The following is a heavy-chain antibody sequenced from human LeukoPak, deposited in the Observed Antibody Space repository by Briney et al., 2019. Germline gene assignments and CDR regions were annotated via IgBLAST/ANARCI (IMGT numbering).Heavy chain of an antibody. CDR1: GGSISSGGYY. Sequence: PSETLSLTCTVSGGSISSGGYYWSWIRQHPGKGLEWIGYIYYSGSTYYNPSLKSRVTISVDTSKNQFSLKLSSVTAADTAVYYCARGWPAHYYYYGMDVWGQGTTVTVSS. CDR2: IYYSGST. CDR3: ARGWPAHYYYYGMDV. V-gene: IGHV4-31*03. J-gene: IGHJ6*02.